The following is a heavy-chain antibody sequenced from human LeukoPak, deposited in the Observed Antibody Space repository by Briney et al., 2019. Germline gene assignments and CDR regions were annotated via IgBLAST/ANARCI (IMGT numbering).Heavy chain of an antibody. CDR2: IIPIFGTA. V-gene: IGHV1-69*13. CDR1: GGTFSSYA. J-gene: IGHJ3*02. Sequence: SVKVSCKASGGTFSSYAISWVRQAPGQGLEWMGGIIPIFGTANYAQKFQGRVTITADESTSTAYMELSSLRSEDTAVYYCAREGGSGDAFDIWGQGTMVTVSS. CDR3: AREGGSGDAFDI.